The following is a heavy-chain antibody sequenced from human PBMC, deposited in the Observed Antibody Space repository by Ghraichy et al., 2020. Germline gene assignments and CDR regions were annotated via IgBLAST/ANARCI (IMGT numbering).Heavy chain of an antibody. Sequence: LSLTCAASGFTFSSYAMSWVRQAPGKGLEWVSAISGSGGSTYYADSVKGRFTISRDNSKNTLYLQMNSLRAEDTAVYYCAKDWVSSSSGDYWGQGTLVTVSS. D-gene: IGHD6-13*01. J-gene: IGHJ4*02. CDR2: ISGSGGST. V-gene: IGHV3-23*01. CDR3: AKDWVSSSSGDY. CDR1: GFTFSSYA.